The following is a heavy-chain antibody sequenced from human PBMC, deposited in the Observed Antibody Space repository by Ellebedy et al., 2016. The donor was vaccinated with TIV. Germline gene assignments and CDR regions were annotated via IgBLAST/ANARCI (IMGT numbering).Heavy chain of an antibody. CDR2: ISAYNGNT. CDR3: ARDTYGDYVRWAIHFDY. D-gene: IGHD4-17*01. CDR1: GYTFTSYG. V-gene: IGHV1-18*04. Sequence: AASVKVSCKASGYTFTSYGISWVRQAPGQGLEWMGWISAYNGNTNYAQKLQGRVTMTTDTSTSTAYMELRSLRSDDTAVYYCARDTYGDYVRWAIHFDYWGQGTLVTVSS. J-gene: IGHJ4*02.